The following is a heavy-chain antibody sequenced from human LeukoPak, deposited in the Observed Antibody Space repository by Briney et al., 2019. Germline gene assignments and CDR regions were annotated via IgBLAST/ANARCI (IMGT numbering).Heavy chain of an antibody. J-gene: IGHJ6*02. D-gene: IGHD6-19*01. CDR1: GGSVSSGSYY. CDR3: ARDKWTAVAHYYYYYGMDV. CDR2: IYYSGST. Sequence: SETLSLTCTVSGGSVSSGSYYWSWIRQPPGKGLEWIGYIYYSGSTNYNPSLKSRVTISVDTSKNQFSLKLSSVTAADTAVYYCARDKWTAVAHYYYYYGMDVWGQGTTVTVSS. V-gene: IGHV4-61*01.